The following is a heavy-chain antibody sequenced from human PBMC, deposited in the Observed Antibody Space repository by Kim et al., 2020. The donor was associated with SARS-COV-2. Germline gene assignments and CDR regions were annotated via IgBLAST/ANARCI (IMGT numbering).Heavy chain of an antibody. Sequence: GGSLRLSCAASGFTFSSYAMHWVRQAPGKGLEWVAVISYDGSNKYYADSVKGRFTISRDNSKNTLYLQMNSLRAEDTAVYYCARDRGPQWELLQELDYWGQGTLVTVSS. D-gene: IGHD1-26*01. J-gene: IGHJ4*02. CDR3: ARDRGPQWELLQELDY. CDR1: GFTFSSYA. V-gene: IGHV3-30*04. CDR2: ISYDGSNK.